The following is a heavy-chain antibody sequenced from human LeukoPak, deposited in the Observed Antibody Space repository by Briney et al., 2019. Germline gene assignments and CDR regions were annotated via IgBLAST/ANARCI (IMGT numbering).Heavy chain of an antibody. J-gene: IGHJ4*02. CDR2: ITGTGGRT. D-gene: IGHD2-15*01. V-gene: IGHV3-23*01. Sequence: GGSLRLSCAASGFTFSSYGMSWVRQAPGKGLEWVSSITGTGGRTYFADSVQGRFTISRDNSKNTVCLQMNSLRAEDTAVYYCTKAPCSGDSCYHFDYWGQGTLVTVSS. CDR3: TKAPCSGDSCYHFDY. CDR1: GFTFSSYG.